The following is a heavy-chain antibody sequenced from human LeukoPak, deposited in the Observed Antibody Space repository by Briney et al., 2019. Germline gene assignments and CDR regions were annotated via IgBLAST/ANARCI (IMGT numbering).Heavy chain of an antibody. D-gene: IGHD3-10*01. V-gene: IGHV5-51*01. Sequence: SGESLKISCKCSGYIFTYNWIGWVRQMPGKGLEWMGIIYPGDSDTRYSPFFEGQVTISADKSISTAYLQWSSLKASDTAMYYCARQTRDGSGSRGYSFDFWGLGTLVTVSS. CDR2: IYPGDSDT. CDR3: ARQTRDGSGSRGYSFDF. CDR1: GYIFTYNW. J-gene: IGHJ4*02.